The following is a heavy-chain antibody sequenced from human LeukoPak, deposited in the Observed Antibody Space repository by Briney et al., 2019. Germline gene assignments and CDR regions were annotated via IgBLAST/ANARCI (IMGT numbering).Heavy chain of an antibody. Sequence: ASVKVSCKASGYTFTSYYMHWVRQAPGQGLEWMGIINPSGGSTSYAQKFQGRVTMTRDTSTSTVYMELSSLRSEDTAVYYCARDLTPGITIFGVVIKYYYGMDVWGQGTTVTVSS. CDR3: ARDLTPGITIFGVVIKYYYGMDV. V-gene: IGHV1-46*01. CDR1: GYTFTSYY. CDR2: INPSGGST. D-gene: IGHD3-3*01. J-gene: IGHJ6*02.